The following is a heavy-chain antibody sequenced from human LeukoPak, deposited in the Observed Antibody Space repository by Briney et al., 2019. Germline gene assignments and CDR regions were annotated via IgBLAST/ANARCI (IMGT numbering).Heavy chain of an antibody. CDR2: INHSGST. V-gene: IGHV4-34*01. D-gene: IGHD3-10*01. CDR3: ARTYGSGSYFSPFDP. Sequence: PSETLSLTCAVYGGSFSGYYWSWIRQPPGKGLEWIGEINHSGSTNCNPSLKSRVTISVDTSKNQFSLKLSSVAAADTAVYYCARTYGSGSYFSPFDPWGQGTLVTVSS. CDR1: GGSFSGYY. J-gene: IGHJ5*02.